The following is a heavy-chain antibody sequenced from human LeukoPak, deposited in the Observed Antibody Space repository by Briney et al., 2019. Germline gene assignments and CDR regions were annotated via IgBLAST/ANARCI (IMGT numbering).Heavy chain of an antibody. J-gene: IGHJ4*02. D-gene: IGHD7-27*01. CDR1: GGSISSYY. CDR3: ARFELGSYYFDY. V-gene: IGHV4-59*08. Sequence: PSETLSLTCTVSGGSISSYYWSWIREPPGKGVEWIGYIYYSGSTNYNPSLKSRVIISVDTSKNQFSLKLRSVTAADTAVYYCARFELGSYYFDYWGQGTLVTVSS. CDR2: IYYSGST.